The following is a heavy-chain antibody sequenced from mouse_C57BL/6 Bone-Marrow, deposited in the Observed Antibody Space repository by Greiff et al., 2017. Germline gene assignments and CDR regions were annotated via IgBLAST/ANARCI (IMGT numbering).Heavy chain of an antibody. D-gene: IGHD3-2*02. Sequence: QLQQPGAELVKPGASVKLSCKASGYTFTSYWMQWVKQRPGQGLEWIGEIDPSDSYTNYNQKFKGKATLTVDTSSSTAYMQLSSLTSEDSAVYYCARSTGYVDYFDYWGQGTTLTVSS. CDR3: ARSTGYVDYFDY. CDR2: IDPSDSYT. V-gene: IGHV1-50*01. J-gene: IGHJ2*01. CDR1: GYTFTSYW.